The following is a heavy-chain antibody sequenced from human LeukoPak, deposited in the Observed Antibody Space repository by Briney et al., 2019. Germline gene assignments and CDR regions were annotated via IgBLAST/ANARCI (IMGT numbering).Heavy chain of an antibody. D-gene: IGHD6-19*01. V-gene: IGHV3-23*01. J-gene: IGHJ4*02. Sequence: PGGSLRLSCAASGFTFSTYSMTWVRQGPGKGLEWVSSIYPNGGSTFYADSVKGRFTISRDNSKNTLYLQMSSLRTEDTAVYYCASGSGWYDYWGQGTLVTVSS. CDR2: IYPNGGST. CDR3: ASGSGWYDY. CDR1: GFTFSTYS.